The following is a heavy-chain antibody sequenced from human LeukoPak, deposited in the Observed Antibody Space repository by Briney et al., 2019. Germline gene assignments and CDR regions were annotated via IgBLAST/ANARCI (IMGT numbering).Heavy chain of an antibody. V-gene: IGHV3-30*14. D-gene: IGHD1-26*01. CDR1: GIAFSNSI. CDR2: MSFDGFSK. CDR3: VRDQDEDRGSTTFDR. J-gene: IGHJ4*02. Sequence: PGGSLRLSCAASGIAFSNSIMHWVRQAPGKGLEWVSAMSFDGFSKYYADPLKGRFTISRDNAKNLLYLQTNSLRAGDTAIYYCVRDQDEDRGSTTFDRWGQGTLVTVSS.